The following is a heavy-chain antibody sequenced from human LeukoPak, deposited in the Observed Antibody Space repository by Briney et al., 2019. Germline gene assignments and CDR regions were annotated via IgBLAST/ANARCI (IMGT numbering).Heavy chain of an antibody. V-gene: IGHV4-39*07. CDR1: GGSISSSSYY. CDR2: IYYSGST. CDR3: ARSVEGYCSGDNCFSYSYYMDV. J-gene: IGHJ6*03. D-gene: IGHD2-15*01. Sequence: PSETLSLTCTVSGGSISSSSYYWGWIRQPPGKGLEWIGSIYYSGSTYYNPSLKSRVTISVDTSKNQFSLKLSSVTAADTAVYYCARSVEGYCSGDNCFSYSYYMDVWGKGTTVTVSS.